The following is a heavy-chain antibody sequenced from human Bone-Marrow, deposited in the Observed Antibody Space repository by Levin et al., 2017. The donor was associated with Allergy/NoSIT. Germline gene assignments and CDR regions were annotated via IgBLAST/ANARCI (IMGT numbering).Heavy chain of an antibody. Sequence: SQTLSLTCSISGDSVSSNTAVWNWIRQSPSRGLEWLGRTYYRSEWYNHYADSVKSRITINPDTSENQFSLLLNSVTPDDTAVYYCARDSVGNSFFDYWGQGTLVTVSS. CDR1: GDSVSSNTAV. CDR2: TYYRSEWYN. D-gene: IGHD2/OR15-2a*01. CDR3: ARDSVGNSFFDY. J-gene: IGHJ4*02. V-gene: IGHV6-1*01.